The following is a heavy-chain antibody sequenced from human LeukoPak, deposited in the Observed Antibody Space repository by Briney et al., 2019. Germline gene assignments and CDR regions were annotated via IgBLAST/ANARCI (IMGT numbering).Heavy chain of an antibody. CDR3: ARGLRRGYSYGGDY. CDR1: GYTFTSFG. J-gene: IGHJ4*02. Sequence: GASVKVSCKASGYTFTSFGINWVRQATGQGLEWMGWMNPNSGNTGYAQKFQGRVTMTRNTSISTAYMELSSLRSEDTAVYYCARGLRRGYSYGGDYWGQGTLVTVSS. D-gene: IGHD5-18*01. CDR2: MNPNSGNT. V-gene: IGHV1-8*02.